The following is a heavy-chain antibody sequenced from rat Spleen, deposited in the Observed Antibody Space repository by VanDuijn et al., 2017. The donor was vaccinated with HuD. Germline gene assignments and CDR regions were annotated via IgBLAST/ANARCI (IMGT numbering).Heavy chain of an antibody. J-gene: IGHJ2*01. CDR3: ARQGFLTGSSGYYFDY. CDR2: INYDGGST. Sequence: EVQLVESGGGLVQPGRSLKLSCAASGFTFNDYYMAWVRQAPTKGLEWVASINYDGGSTYYRDSVKGRFTIYRDNAKSTLYLQMDSLRSEDTATYYCARQGFLTGSSGYYFDYWGQGVMVTVSS. V-gene: IGHV5-7*01. CDR1: GFTFNDYY. D-gene: IGHD5-1*01.